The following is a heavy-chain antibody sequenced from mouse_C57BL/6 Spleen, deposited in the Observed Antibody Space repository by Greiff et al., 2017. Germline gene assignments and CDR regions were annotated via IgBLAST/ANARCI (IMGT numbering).Heavy chain of an antibody. D-gene: IGHD1-1*01. Sequence: EVKLVESVAELVRPGASVKLSCTASGFNIKNTYMHWVKQRPEQGLEWIGRIDPANGNTKYAPKFQGKATITADTSSNTAYLQLSSLTSEATDIYYCASLYYYGSSDWGQGTTLTVSS. CDR1: GFNIKNTY. J-gene: IGHJ2*01. CDR2: IDPANGNT. CDR3: ASLYYYGSSD. V-gene: IGHV14-3*01.